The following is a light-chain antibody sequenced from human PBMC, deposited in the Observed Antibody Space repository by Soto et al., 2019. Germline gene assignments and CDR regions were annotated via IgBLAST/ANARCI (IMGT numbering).Light chain of an antibody. V-gene: IGKV2-28*01. Sequence: DIVMTQSPLSLPVTPGEPASISCRSSQSLLHSNGYNYLHWYLQKPGQSPQLLIYLGSNRASGVPDRFSGSGSGTDFTLKISRVEAEDVGVYYCIQALQTPSTFGQGTKVEIK. CDR1: QSLLHSNGYNY. J-gene: IGKJ1*01. CDR3: IQALQTPST. CDR2: LGS.